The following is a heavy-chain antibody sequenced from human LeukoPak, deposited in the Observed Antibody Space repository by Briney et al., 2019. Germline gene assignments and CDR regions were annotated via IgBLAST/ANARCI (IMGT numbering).Heavy chain of an antibody. CDR2: ISDSGGST. D-gene: IGHD5-18*01. J-gene: IGHJ4*02. CDR3: VRHDSYIPY. Sequence: GGSLRLSCAASGFTFNNYAMSWVRQAPGKGLEWGSGISDSGGSTYYADSVKGRFTISRDNSKNTVHLQLNNLRVDDTAVYFCVRHDSYIPYWGQGTLVAVSS. CDR1: GFTFNNYA. V-gene: IGHV3-23*01.